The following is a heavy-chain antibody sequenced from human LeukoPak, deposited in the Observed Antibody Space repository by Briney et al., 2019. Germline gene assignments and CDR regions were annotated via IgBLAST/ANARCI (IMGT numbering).Heavy chain of an antibody. CDR1: EFTLRSHS. CDR3: TRGFWSGKSDSFDV. J-gene: IGHJ3*01. Sequence: GGSLRLSCVASEFTLRSHSMDWVRQAPGKGLGWLAYISGGSDKVYYVGSVKGRFTISRDNAKNSLYLQMDRLRADDTAVYYCTRGFWSGKSDSFDVWGQGTMVTVAA. D-gene: IGHD3-3*01. V-gene: IGHV3-48*04. CDR2: ISGGSDKV.